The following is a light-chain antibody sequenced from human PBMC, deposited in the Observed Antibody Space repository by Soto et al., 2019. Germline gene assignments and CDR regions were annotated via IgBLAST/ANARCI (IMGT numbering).Light chain of an antibody. J-gene: IGKJ3*01. CDR3: QKYNSVPFT. Sequence: DIQMTQSPSSLSASVGDRVTITCRASQGISNYLAWYQQKPGKVPKVLIYGASTLQSGVPSRFKGSGSGTEFTLTISSLQPEDGATYYCQKYNSVPFTFGPGTKVDFK. CDR2: GAS. V-gene: IGKV1-27*01. CDR1: QGISNY.